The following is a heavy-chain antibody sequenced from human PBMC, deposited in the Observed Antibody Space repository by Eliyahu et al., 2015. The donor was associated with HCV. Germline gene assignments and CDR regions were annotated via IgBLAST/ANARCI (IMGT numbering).Heavy chain of an antibody. CDR2: ISYDGSNX. Sequence: QVQLVESGGGVVQPGRSLRLSCAASGFTFSSYGMHWVRQAPGKGLEWVAVISYDGSNXDXADSVKGRFTISRDNSKNTLYLQMNSLRAEDTAVYYCAKDPYSSGNDQYFDYWGQGTLVTVSS. V-gene: IGHV3-30*18. CDR3: AKDPYSSGNDQYFDY. CDR1: GFTFSSYG. D-gene: IGHD6-19*01. J-gene: IGHJ4*02.